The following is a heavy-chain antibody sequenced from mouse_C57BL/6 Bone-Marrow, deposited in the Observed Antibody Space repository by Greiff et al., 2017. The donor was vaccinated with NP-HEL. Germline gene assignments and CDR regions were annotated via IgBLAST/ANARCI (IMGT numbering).Heavy chain of an antibody. V-gene: IGHV1-63*01. J-gene: IGHJ2*01. CDR2: IYPGGGYT. Sequence: VQLQQSGAELVRPGTSVKMSCKASGYTFTNYWLGWAKQSPGHGLEWIGDIYPGGGYTNYNEKFKGKATLTADKSSSTAYMQCSSLTSEDAAIYYCARRAVVGFDYWGQGTTLTVSS. CDR1: GYTFTNYW. CDR3: ARRAVVGFDY. D-gene: IGHD1-1*01.